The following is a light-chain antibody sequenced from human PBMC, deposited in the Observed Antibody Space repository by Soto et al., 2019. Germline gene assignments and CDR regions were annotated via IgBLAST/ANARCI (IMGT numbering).Light chain of an antibody. CDR2: GAS. CDR1: QSVPSAY. J-gene: IGKJ2*01. Sequence: IALPQSPGTLSLAPGESATLSCRASQSVPSAYLAWFQQKPGQAPRLFIYGASNRASDIPYRFSGSGSGTDFTLTISRLEPEDFAVYYCQQYDSSPYTFGQGNKVDIK. V-gene: IGKV3-20*01. CDR3: QQYDSSPYT.